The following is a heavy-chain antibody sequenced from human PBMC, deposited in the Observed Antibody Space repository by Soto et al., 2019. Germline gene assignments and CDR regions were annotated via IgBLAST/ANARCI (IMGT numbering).Heavy chain of an antibody. V-gene: IGHV1-18*04. J-gene: IGHJ4*02. CDR2: ISAYNGHP. D-gene: IGHD4-17*01. Sequence: SVKVSCTDSGYTFTSYGINWVRQAPGQGLEWMGWISAYNGHPNYAQKLQGRVTMTTDTSTSTAYMELRSLRSDDTAGYYCARRGYGDYGRRDDFDYWGQGTRVTVSS. CDR1: GYTFTSYG. CDR3: ARRGYGDYGRRDDFDY.